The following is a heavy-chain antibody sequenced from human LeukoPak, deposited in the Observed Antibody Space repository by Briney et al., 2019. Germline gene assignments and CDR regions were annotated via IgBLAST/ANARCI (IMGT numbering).Heavy chain of an antibody. D-gene: IGHD2-2*01. V-gene: IGHV4-31*03. CDR2: IYYSGST. J-gene: IGHJ4*02. CDR3: ARVISDCSSTSCYADCFDY. Sequence: TSQTLSLTCTVSGGSISSGGYYWSWIRQHPGKGLEWIGYIYYSGSTYYNPSLKSRVTISVDTSKNQFSLKLSSVTAADTAVYYCARVISDCSSTSCYADCFDYWGQGTLVTVSS. CDR1: GGSISSGGYY.